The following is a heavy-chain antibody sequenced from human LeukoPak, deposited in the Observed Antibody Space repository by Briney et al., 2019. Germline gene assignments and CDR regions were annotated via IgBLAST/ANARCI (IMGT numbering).Heavy chain of an antibody. J-gene: IGHJ4*02. CDR3: PRDGYSFGEYFDY. V-gene: IGHV3-74*01. D-gene: IGHD5-18*01. Sequence: GGSLRLSCAASGCTFSSYRMHWFRPTPGKGLVWVSRLKGDGSGTSYADPVKGRFTISRDKAKNTLYLQMNSLRAEATASYSCPRDGYSFGEYFDYWGQGTLVTVSS. CDR2: LKGDGSGT. CDR1: GCTFSSYR.